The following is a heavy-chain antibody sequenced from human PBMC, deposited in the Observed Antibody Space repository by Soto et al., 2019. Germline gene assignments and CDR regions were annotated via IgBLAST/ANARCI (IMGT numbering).Heavy chain of an antibody. CDR3: ARGNWFDP. J-gene: IGHJ5*02. CDR1: GYTFTSYA. CDR2: IDAGYGKT. V-gene: IGHV1-3*05. Sequence: QVQLVQSGAEEKKPGASVKVSCKASGYTFTSYAMHWVRQAPGQRLEWMGWIDAGYGKTKYSQKYQGRVTITWDTSASTAYMELSSLRSEDTAVYYCARGNWFDPWGQGTLVTVSS.